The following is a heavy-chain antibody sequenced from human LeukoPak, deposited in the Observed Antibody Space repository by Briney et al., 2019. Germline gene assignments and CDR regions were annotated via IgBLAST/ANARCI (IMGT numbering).Heavy chain of an antibody. D-gene: IGHD3-9*01. J-gene: IGHJ5*02. Sequence: SVKVSRKASGGTFSSYAISWVRQAPGQGLEWMGRIIPILGMANYAQKFQGRVTITADKSTSTAYMELSSLRSEDTAVYYCASGNYDILTDYHWFDPWGQGTLVTVSS. V-gene: IGHV1-69*04. CDR2: IIPILGMA. CDR3: ASGNYDILTDYHWFDP. CDR1: GGTFSSYA.